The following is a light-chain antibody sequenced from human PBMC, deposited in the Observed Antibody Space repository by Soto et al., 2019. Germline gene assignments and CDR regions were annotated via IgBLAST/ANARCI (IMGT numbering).Light chain of an antibody. CDR2: GAS. CDR3: QQYGSSGT. CDR1: QSVSSNF. V-gene: IGKV3-20*01. J-gene: IGKJ1*01. Sequence: EIVLTQSPGTLSLSPGERATLSCRASQSVSSNFVAWYQEKPGQAPRLLIYGASSRATGIPDRFSGSGSGTDFTLTISRLEPEDFAVYYCQQYGSSGTFGQGTKVEIK.